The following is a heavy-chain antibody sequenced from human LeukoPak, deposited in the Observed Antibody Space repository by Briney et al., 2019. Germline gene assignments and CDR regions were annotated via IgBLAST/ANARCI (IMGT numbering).Heavy chain of an antibody. V-gene: IGHV4-39*07. CDR2: INHSGST. CDR3: ARSVEGYCRGGSCYSYSYYMDV. CDR1: SISTNGYY. J-gene: IGHJ6*03. Sequence: SETLSLTCTVDSISTNGYYWGWIRQPPGKGLEWIGEINHSGSTYYNPSLKSRVTISVDTSKNQVSLKLSSVTAADTAVYYCARSVEGYCRGGSCYSYSYYMDVWGKGTTVTVSS. D-gene: IGHD2-15*01.